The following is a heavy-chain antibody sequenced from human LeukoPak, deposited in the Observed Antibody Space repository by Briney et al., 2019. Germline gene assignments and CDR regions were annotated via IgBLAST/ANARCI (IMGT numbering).Heavy chain of an antibody. J-gene: IGHJ4*02. Sequence: RGSLRLSCAASGFTFSSYAMSWVRQAPGKGLEWVSAISGSGGSTYYADSVKGRFTISRDNSKNTLYLQMNSLRAEDTAVYYCAKGAEYYDFWSGWVNYFDYWGQGTLVTVSS. CDR2: ISGSGGST. CDR3: AKGAEYYDFWSGWVNYFDY. CDR1: GFTFSSYA. V-gene: IGHV3-23*01. D-gene: IGHD3-3*01.